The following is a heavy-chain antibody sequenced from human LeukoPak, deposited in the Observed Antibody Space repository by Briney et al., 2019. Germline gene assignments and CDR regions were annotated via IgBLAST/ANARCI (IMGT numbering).Heavy chain of an antibody. CDR3: ASESIAARLWD. CDR1: GFTFDNHA. V-gene: IGHV3-21*01. D-gene: IGHD6-6*01. J-gene: IGHJ4*02. Sequence: GRSLRLSCAASGFTFDNHAMNWVRQAPGKGLEWVSSISSSSSYIYYADSVKGRFTISRDNAKNSLHLQMNSLRAEDTAVYYCASESIAARLWDWGQGTLVTVSS. CDR2: ISSSSSYI.